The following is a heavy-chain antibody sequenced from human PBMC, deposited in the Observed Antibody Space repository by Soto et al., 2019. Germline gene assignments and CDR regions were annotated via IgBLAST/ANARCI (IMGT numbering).Heavy chain of an antibody. CDR2: INHSGST. D-gene: IGHD6-19*01. J-gene: IGHJ4*02. V-gene: IGHV4-34*01. CDR1: GGSFSGYY. CDR3: ARTSSGWYGSSFDY. Sequence: QVQLQQWGAGLLKPSETLSLTCAVYGGSFSGYYWSWIRQPPGKGLEWIGEINHSGSTNYNPSLKSRGTISVDTSKNQFSLKLSSVTAADTAVYYCARTSSGWYGSSFDYWGQGTLVTVSS.